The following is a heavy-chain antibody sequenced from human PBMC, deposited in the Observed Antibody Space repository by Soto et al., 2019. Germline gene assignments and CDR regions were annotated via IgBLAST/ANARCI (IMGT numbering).Heavy chain of an antibody. V-gene: IGHV1-18*04. CDR2: VRPYNGDT. J-gene: IGHJ4*02. CDR1: GDVFTSFG. CDR3: VGRCFGEFWSPYYYFDY. D-gene: IGHD3-3*01. Sequence: ASVKVSCKASGDVFTSFGISWVRQAPGQGLEWMGWVRPYNGDTKYAEKFQGRVTMTSDTSTTTAYMELRDLRSDDTAVSFCVGRCFGEFWSPYYYFDYRGQG.